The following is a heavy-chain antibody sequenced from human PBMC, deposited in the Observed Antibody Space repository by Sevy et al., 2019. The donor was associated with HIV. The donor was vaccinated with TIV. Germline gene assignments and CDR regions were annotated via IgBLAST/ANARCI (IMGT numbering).Heavy chain of an antibody. J-gene: IGHJ3*02. CDR3: AAEMATILDAFDI. Sequence: GGSLRLSCAASGFTFSSYGMHWVRQAPGKGLEWVAVISYDGSNKYYADSVKGRFTISKDNSKNTLYLQMNSLRAEDTAVYYCAAEMATILDAFDIWGQGTMVTVSS. CDR1: GFTFSSYG. D-gene: IGHD5-12*01. V-gene: IGHV3-30*03. CDR2: ISYDGSNK.